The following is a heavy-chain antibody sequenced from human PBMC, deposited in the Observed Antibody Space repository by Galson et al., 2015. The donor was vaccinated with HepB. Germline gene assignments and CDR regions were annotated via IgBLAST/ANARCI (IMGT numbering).Heavy chain of an antibody. Sequence: SLRLSCAAPGFTFSSYSMNWVRQAPGKGLEWVSSISSSSSYIYYADSVKGRFTISRDNAKNSLYLQMNSLRAEDTAVYYCARASYDYIWGSTFDIWGQGTMVTVSS. CDR2: ISSSSSYI. CDR1: GFTFSSYS. V-gene: IGHV3-21*01. J-gene: IGHJ3*02. D-gene: IGHD3-16*01. CDR3: ARASYDYIWGSTFDI.